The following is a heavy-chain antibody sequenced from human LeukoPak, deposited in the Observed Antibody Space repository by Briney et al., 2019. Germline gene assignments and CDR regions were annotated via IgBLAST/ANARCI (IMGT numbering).Heavy chain of an antibody. CDR3: ARHVKRCSGGSCSSFFAY. D-gene: IGHD2-15*01. Sequence: PSETLSLTCAVYGGSFSGYYWSWIRQPPGKGLEWIGEINHSGSTNYNPSLKSRVTISVDTSKNQFSLKLSSVTAADTAVYYCARHVKRCSGGSCSSFFAYWGQGPLVTVSS. V-gene: IGHV4-34*01. CDR2: INHSGST. J-gene: IGHJ4*02. CDR1: GGSFSGYY.